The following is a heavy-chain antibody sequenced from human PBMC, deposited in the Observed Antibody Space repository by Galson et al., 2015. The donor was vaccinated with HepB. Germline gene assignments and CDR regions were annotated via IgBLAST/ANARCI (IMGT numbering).Heavy chain of an antibody. CDR1: GFTFSSYA. J-gene: IGHJ6*02. Sequence: SLRLSCAASGFTFSSYAMHWVRQAPGKGLEWVAVISYDGSNKYYADSVKGRFTISRDNSKNTLYLQMNSLRAEDTAVYYCARESYYHGSGSYYPTSYYYGMDVWGQGTTVTVSS. CDR3: ARESYYHGSGSYYPTSYYYGMDV. D-gene: IGHD3-10*01. CDR2: ISYDGSNK. V-gene: IGHV3-30*04.